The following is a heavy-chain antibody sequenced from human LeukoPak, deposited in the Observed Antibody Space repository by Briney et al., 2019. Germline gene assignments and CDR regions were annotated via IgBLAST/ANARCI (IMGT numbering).Heavy chain of an antibody. V-gene: IGHV1-8*01. D-gene: IGHD6-13*01. CDR3: ARGRGAAAIYNWFDP. Sequence: ASVKVSCKASGYTFTSYVINWVRQATGQRLEWMGWMNPNSGNTGYAQKFQGRVTMTRNTSISTAYMELSSLRSEDTAVYYCARGRGAAAIYNWFDPWGQGTLVTVSS. CDR2: MNPNSGNT. J-gene: IGHJ5*02. CDR1: GYTFTSYV.